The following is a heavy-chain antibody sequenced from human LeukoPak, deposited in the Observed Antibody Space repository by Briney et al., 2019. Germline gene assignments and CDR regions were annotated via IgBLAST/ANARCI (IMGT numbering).Heavy chain of an antibody. V-gene: IGHV3-48*01. J-gene: IGHJ4*02. CDR3: ARDYKYAFDN. D-gene: IGHD5-24*01. CDR2: IWIDSGNT. CDR1: GFTFSDYS. Sequence: PGGSLRLSCAASGFTFSDYSMNWVRQAPGKGLEWILYIWIDSGNTNYADSVKGRFTISGDKAKNSLYLQMNSLRVEDTAVYYCARDYKYAFDNWGQGTLVTVSS.